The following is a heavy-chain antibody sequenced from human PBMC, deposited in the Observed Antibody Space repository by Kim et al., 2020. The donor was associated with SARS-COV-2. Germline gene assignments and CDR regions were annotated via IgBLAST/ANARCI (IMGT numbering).Heavy chain of an antibody. D-gene: IGHD3-3*01. J-gene: IGHJ4*02. Sequence: SETLSLTCTVSGGSISSYYWSWIRQPPGKGLEWIGYIYYSGSTNYNPSLKSRVTISVDTSKNQFSLKLSSVTAADTAVYYCARALEWTRYYFDYWGQGTLVTVSS. CDR3: ARALEWTRYYFDY. V-gene: IGHV4-59*13. CDR1: GGSISSYY. CDR2: IYYSGST.